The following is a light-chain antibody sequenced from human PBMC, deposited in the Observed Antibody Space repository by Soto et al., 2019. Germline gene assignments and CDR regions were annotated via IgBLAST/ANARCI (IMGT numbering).Light chain of an antibody. CDR1: SSNIGSNT. J-gene: IGLJ1*01. Sequence: QSALAQPPSASGTPGQRVTISCSGSSSNIGSNTVNWYQQLPGTAPKLLIYSNNQRPSGVPDRFSGSKSGTSASLAISGLQSEDEADYYCAAWDDSLSGYVLGTGTKVTV. CDR3: AAWDDSLSGYV. V-gene: IGLV1-44*01. CDR2: SNN.